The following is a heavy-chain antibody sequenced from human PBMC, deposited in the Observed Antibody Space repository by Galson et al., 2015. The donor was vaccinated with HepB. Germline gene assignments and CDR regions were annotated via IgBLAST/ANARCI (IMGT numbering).Heavy chain of an antibody. D-gene: IGHD3-22*01. Sequence: SLRLSCAASGFTFSSYAMSWVRQAPGKGLEWVSAISGSGGSTYYADSVKGRFTISRDNSKNTPYLQMNSLRAEDTAVYYCAKDLVGAYYYDSSGYWGQGTLVTVSS. V-gene: IGHV3-23*01. CDR1: GFTFSSYA. CDR3: AKDLVGAYYYDSSGY. CDR2: ISGSGGST. J-gene: IGHJ4*02.